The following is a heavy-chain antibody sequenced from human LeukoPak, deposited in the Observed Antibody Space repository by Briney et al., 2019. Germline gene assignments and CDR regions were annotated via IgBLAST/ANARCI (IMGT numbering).Heavy chain of an antibody. J-gene: IGHJ4*02. Sequence: GGSLRLSCAASGFTFSSYGMSWVRQAPGKGLEWVSAISGSGGSTYYADSVKGRFTISRDNAKNSLYLQMNSLRAEDTAVYYCARVIWEVDYWGQGTLVTVSS. CDR2: ISGSGGST. CDR1: GFTFSSYG. CDR3: ARVIWEVDY. V-gene: IGHV3-23*01. D-gene: IGHD1-26*01.